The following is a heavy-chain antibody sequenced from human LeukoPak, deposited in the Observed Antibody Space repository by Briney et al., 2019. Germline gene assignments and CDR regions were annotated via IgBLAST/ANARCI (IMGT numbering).Heavy chain of an antibody. D-gene: IGHD2-2*01. CDR1: GYSFTSYW. CDR3: ARSIGYCSSTSCGGAFDI. J-gene: IGHJ3*02. V-gene: IGHV5-51*01. Sequence: GESLKISCKGSGYSFTSYWIGWVRQMPGKGLEWMGIIYLGDSDTRYSPSFQGQVTISADKSISTAYLQWSSLKASDTAMYYCARSIGYCSSTSCGGAFDIWGQGTMVTVSS. CDR2: IYLGDSDT.